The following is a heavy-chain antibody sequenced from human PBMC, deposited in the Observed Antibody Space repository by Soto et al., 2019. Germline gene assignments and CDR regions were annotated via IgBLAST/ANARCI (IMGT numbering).Heavy chain of an antibody. V-gene: IGHV4-30-2*01. CDR2: IYHSGST. J-gene: IGHJ5*02. CDR1: GGSISSGGYS. CDR3: ARVRGPYCGGECYPPTPNWFDP. Sequence: TLSLTCAVSGGSISSGGYSWSWIRQPPGKGLEGIGYIYHSGSTYYNPSLKSRATRSVDRSKNQFSLKLSSVTAADTAVYYCARVRGPYCGGECYPPTPNWFDPWGQGTLVTVSS. D-gene: IGHD2-21*01.